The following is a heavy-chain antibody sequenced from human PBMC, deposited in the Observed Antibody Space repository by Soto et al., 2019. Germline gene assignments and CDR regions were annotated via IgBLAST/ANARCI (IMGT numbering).Heavy chain of an antibody. J-gene: IGHJ4*02. CDR1: GFTFSSYS. Sequence: GGSVRLSCAASGFTFSSYSMNWVRQAPGKGLEWVSSISSSSSYIYYADSVKGRFTISRDNAKNSLYLQMNSLRAEDTAVYYCARDKRQRAPNDFDYWGQGTLVTVSS. CDR2: ISSSSSYI. CDR3: ARDKRQRAPNDFDY. D-gene: IGHD6-25*01. V-gene: IGHV3-21*01.